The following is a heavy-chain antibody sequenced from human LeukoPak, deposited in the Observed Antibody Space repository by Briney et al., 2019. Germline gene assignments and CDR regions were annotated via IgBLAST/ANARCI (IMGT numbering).Heavy chain of an antibody. CDR3: AKDLKPIAVAGTRYYYYYYGMDV. CDR1: GFTFSSYA. J-gene: IGHJ6*02. V-gene: IGHV3-23*01. D-gene: IGHD6-19*01. Sequence: GGSLRLSCAASGFTFSSYAMSWVRQAPGKGLEWVSAISGSGGSTYYAGSVKGRFTISRDNSKNTLYLQMNSLRAEDTAVYYCAKDLKPIAVAGTRYYYYYYGMDVWGQGTTVTVSS. CDR2: ISGSGGST.